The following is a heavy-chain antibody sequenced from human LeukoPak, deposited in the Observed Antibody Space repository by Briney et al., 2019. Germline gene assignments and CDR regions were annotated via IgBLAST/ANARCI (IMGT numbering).Heavy chain of an antibody. CDR1: GFTFDDYA. V-gene: IGHV3-9*01. D-gene: IGHD1-7*01. CDR2: ISWDSANA. CDR3: VKDLRLDLHLDAFHI. J-gene: IGHJ3*02. Sequence: GGSLRLSSAASGFTFDDYAIHWVRQAPGKGLEWVSSISWDSANAVYADSVKGRFSISRDNAKSSLYLQMNSLTPEDTALYYCVKDLRLDLHLDAFHIWGQGTMVTVS.